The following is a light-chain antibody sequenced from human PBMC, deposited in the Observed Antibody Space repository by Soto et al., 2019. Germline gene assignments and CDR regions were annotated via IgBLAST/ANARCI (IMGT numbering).Light chain of an antibody. CDR2: GNS. CDR1: SSNIGAGYD. CDR3: QSYDSSLSGYV. V-gene: IGLV1-40*01. J-gene: IGLJ1*01. Sequence: QSVLTQPPSVSGAPGQRVTISCTWSSSNIGAGYDVHWYQQLPGTAPKLLIYGNSNRPSGVPDRFSGSKSGTSASLAITGLQAEDEADYYCQSYDSSLSGYVVGTGTKLTVL.